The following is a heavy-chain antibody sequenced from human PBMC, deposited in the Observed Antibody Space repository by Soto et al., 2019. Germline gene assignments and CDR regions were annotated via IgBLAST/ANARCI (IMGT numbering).Heavy chain of an antibody. D-gene: IGHD1-26*01. CDR3: ARRLHSETYYYGMDV. J-gene: IGHJ6*02. CDR2: RSYDGSTK. CDR1: GFTFSTYV. V-gene: IGHV3-30-3*01. Sequence: QVQLVESGGGVVQPGKSLRLSCAASGFTFSTYVMHWVRQAPGNGLEWVAVRSYDGSTKYYADSVRVRFTNSRDNSKNPLYLPMNRLWSEDTAVYYCARRLHSETYYYGMDVWGQGTTVTVSS.